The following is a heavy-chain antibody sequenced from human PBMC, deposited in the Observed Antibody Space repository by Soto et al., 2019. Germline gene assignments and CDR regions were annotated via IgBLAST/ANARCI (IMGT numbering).Heavy chain of an antibody. CDR3: TTDRTSAYYYDSSGYPIHFDY. Sequence: KLGGSLRLSCAASGFTFSNAWMSWVRQAPGKGLEWVGRIKSKTDGGTTDYAAPVKGRFTISRDDSKNTLYLQMNSLKTENTAVFNCTTDRTSAYYYDSSGYPIHFDYWGQGTLVTVSS. CDR2: IKSKTDGGTT. CDR1: GFTFSNAW. V-gene: IGHV3-15*01. J-gene: IGHJ4*02. D-gene: IGHD3-22*01.